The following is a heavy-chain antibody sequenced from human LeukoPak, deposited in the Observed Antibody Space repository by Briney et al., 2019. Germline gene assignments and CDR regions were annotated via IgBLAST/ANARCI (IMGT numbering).Heavy chain of an antibody. V-gene: IGHV4-31*11. CDR1: GGSISSGGYS. J-gene: IGHJ5*02. CDR2: IYYSGST. Sequence: SQTLSLTCAVSGGSISSGGYSWSWIRQPPGKGLEWIGYIYYSGSTYYNPSLKSRVTISVDTSKNQFSLKLSSVTAADTAVYYCARAQAPTVTTYWFDPWGQGTLVTVSS. CDR3: ARAQAPTVTTYWFDP. D-gene: IGHD4-17*01.